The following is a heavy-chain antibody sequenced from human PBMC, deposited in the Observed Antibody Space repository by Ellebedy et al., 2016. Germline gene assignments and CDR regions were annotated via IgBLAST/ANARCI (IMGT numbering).Heavy chain of an antibody. Sequence: ASVKVSXXASGYTFTGYYMHWVRQAPGQGLEWMGWINPNSGGTNYAQKFQGRVTMTRDTSISAAYMELSRLRSDDTAVYYCARDVTMVRGVIAQDYWGQGTLVTVSS. CDR2: INPNSGGT. CDR1: GYTFTGYY. D-gene: IGHD3-10*01. V-gene: IGHV1-2*02. CDR3: ARDVTMVRGVIAQDY. J-gene: IGHJ4*02.